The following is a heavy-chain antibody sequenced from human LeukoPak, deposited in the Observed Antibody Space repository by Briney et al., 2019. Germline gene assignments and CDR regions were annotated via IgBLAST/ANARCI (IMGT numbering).Heavy chain of an antibody. J-gene: IGHJ3*02. CDR3: AEYYDAAFDI. CDR2: LYSTGNT. D-gene: IGHD5-12*01. V-gene: IGHV3-53*01. CDR1: GFTVSSNY. Sequence: GGSLRLSCAASGFTVSSNYMSWVRQAPGKGLEWVSMLYSTGNTYYADSVKGRFTISTDNSKNTLYLQLNSLRVEDTAVYYCAEYYDAAFDIWGQGTVVTVSS.